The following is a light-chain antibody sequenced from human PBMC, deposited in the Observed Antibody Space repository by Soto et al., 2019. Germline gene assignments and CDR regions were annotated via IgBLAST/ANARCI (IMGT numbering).Light chain of an antibody. Sequence: EIVLTQSPGTLSLSPGERVTLSFRASQSLSSGYLAWYQQKFGQAPRLLIYDASRRATGIPDRFSGSGSGTDFTLTISRLEPEDFAVYYCQQHGSSPITFGQGTRLEI. CDR2: DAS. J-gene: IGKJ5*01. CDR1: QSLSSGY. V-gene: IGKV3-20*01. CDR3: QQHGSSPIT.